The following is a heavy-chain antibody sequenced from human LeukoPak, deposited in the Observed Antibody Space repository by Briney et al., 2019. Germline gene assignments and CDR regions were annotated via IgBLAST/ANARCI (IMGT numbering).Heavy chain of an antibody. V-gene: IGHV4-39*01. J-gene: IGHJ4*02. CDR2: IYYSGST. Sequence: SETLSLTCTVSGGSISSSSYYWGWIRQPPGKGLEWIGSIYYSGSTYYNPSLKSRVTISVDTSKNQFSLKLSSVTAADTAVYYCARVDTAMGTFDYWGQGTLVTVSS. CDR1: GGSISSSSYY. D-gene: IGHD5-18*01. CDR3: ARVDTAMGTFDY.